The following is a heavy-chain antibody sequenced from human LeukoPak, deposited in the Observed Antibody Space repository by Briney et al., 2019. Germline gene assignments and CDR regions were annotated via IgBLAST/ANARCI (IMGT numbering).Heavy chain of an antibody. Sequence: SDTLSLTCAVSGYSISSSSNWWGWIRQPPGKGLEWIGYIYHSGNTYYNPSLKSRVIISVDTSKNQFSLKLTSVTAADTAVYYCARYCSGGSCGFDPWGQGTLVTVSS. J-gene: IGHJ5*02. CDR2: IYHSGNT. D-gene: IGHD2-15*01. CDR3: ARYCSGGSCGFDP. CDR1: GYSISSSSNW. V-gene: IGHV4-28*01.